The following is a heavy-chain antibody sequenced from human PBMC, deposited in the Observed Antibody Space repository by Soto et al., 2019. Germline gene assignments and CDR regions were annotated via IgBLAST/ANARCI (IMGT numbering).Heavy chain of an antibody. D-gene: IGHD2-21*01. CDR1: GGSISSYY. V-gene: IGHV4-59*08. J-gene: IGHJ4*02. CDR2: IYYSGST. Sequence: SETLSLTCTVSGGSISSYYWSWIRQPPGKGLEWVGYIYYSGSTNYNPSLKSRVTISVDTSKNQFSLKLTSVTATDTAVYYCARHSIYGEFDYWGQGTQVTVS. CDR3: ARHSIYGEFDY.